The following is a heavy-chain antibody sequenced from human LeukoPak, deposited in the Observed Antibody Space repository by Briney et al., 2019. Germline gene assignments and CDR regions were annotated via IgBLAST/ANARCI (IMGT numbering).Heavy chain of an antibody. CDR1: GYTFTSYG. CDR2: ISAYNGNT. CDR3: ARDEALFGIVAPDY. V-gene: IGHV1-18*01. Sequence: ASVKVSCKASGYTFTSYGISWVRQAPGQGLEWMGWISAYNGNTNYAQKLQGRVTMTTDTSTSTAYMELRSLRSDDTAVYYCARDEALFGIVAPDYWGQGTLVTVSS. J-gene: IGHJ4*02. D-gene: IGHD3-22*01.